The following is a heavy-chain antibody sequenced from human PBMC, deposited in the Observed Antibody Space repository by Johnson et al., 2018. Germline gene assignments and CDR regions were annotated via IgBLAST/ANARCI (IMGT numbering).Heavy chain of an antibody. Sequence: QVQLVESGGDLVQPGGSLRLSCAASGFTFSSYGMHWVRQAPGKGLEWVAVISYDGSNKYYADSVKGRFTISRDNSKNPLYLQMNSLRAEDTAVYYCAKRLPTTVTTEDYYGMDVWGQGTTVTVSS. CDR2: ISYDGSNK. CDR1: GFTFSSYG. V-gene: IGHV3-30*18. J-gene: IGHJ6*02. D-gene: IGHD4-17*01. CDR3: AKRLPTTVTTEDYYGMDV.